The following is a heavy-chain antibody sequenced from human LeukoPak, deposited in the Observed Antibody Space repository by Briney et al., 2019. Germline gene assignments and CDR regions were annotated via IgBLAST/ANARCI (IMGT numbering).Heavy chain of an antibody. CDR1: GGTFSSYA. CDR3: AGGYSYGLRLDY. J-gene: IGHJ4*02. Sequence: SVKVSCKASGGTFSSYAISWVRQAPGQGLEWMGGIIPIFGTANYAQKFQGRVTITADKSTSTAYMELSSLRSEDTAVYYCAGGYSYGLRLDYWGQGTLVTVSS. CDR2: IIPIFGTA. D-gene: IGHD5-18*01. V-gene: IGHV1-69*06.